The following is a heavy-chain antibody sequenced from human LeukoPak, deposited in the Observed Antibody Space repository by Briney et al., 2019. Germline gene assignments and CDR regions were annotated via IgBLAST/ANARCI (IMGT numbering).Heavy chain of an antibody. Sequence: SGPTLVNPTQTLTLTCTFSGLSFRTRGVGVGWMRQPSGRSLEWLALIYWDDSKLYSPSLKSRLTITKDTSKNQVVLSMTNMDPVDTATYYCAHSGWYYDFWSGYPFDHWGQGTLVTVSS. CDR3: AHSGWYYDFWSGYPFDH. V-gene: IGHV2-5*02. D-gene: IGHD3-3*01. CDR1: GLSFRTRGVG. J-gene: IGHJ5*02. CDR2: IYWDDSK.